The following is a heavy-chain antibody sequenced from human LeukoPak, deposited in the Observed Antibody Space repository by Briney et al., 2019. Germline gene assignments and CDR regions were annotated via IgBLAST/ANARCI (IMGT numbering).Heavy chain of an antibody. CDR3: ARTCALSGGSCYSVYYYYGMDV. CDR1: GGTFSSYA. CDR2: IIPIFGTA. D-gene: IGHD2-15*01. V-gene: IGHV1-69*06. Sequence: SVKVSCKASGGTFSSYAISWVRQAPGQGLEWMGGIIPIFGTANYAQKFQGRVTITADKPTSTAYMELSSLRSEDTAVYYCARTCALSGGSCYSVYYYYGMDVWGKGTTVTVSS. J-gene: IGHJ6*04.